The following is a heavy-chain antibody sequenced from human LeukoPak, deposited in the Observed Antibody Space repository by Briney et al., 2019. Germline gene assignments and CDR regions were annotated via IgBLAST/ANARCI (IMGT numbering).Heavy chain of an antibody. CDR3: ARGIAADHPHYSKD. CDR2: ISDDGSYT. J-gene: IGHJ4*02. D-gene: IGHD6-13*01. Sequence: GGSLRLSCAASGFSFSSHWVHWVRQAPGKGLVWVSRISDDGSYTSNVDSVKGRFTISRDNVNNMLYLHMNSLRAEDTAVYFCARGIAADHPHYSKDWGQGTLVTVSS. CDR1: GFSFSSHW. V-gene: IGHV3-74*01.